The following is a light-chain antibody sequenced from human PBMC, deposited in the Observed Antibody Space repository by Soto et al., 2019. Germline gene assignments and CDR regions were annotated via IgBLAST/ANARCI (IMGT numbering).Light chain of an antibody. V-gene: IGKV3-20*01. CDR3: QHYGTTPWT. CDR1: QSVCSRC. CDR2: GAS. J-gene: IGKJ1*01. Sequence: PGERVTLSCRASQSVCSRCLAWYQQKPGQSPGLLIYGASSRATGIPDRFSGSGSGTDFTLTISRLEPEDFAVYYCQHYGTTPWTFGQGTKVGIK.